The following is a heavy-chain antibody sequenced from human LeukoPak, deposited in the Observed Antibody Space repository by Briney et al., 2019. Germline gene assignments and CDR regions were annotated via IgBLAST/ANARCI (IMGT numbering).Heavy chain of an antibody. V-gene: IGHV4-34*01. D-gene: IGHD3-3*01. J-gene: IGHJ4*02. Sequence: PSETLSLTCAVYGGSFSGYYWSWIRQPPGKGLEWIGEINHSGSTNYNPSLKSRVTISVDTSKNQFSLKLSSVTAADTAVYYCARFPAFGVVINTTNWGQGTLVTVSP. CDR1: GGSFSGYY. CDR3: ARFPAFGVVINTTN. CDR2: INHSGST.